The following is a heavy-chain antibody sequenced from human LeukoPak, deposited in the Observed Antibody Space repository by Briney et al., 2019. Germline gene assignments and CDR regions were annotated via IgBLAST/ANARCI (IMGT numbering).Heavy chain of an antibody. CDR2: ISSSSSYI. Sequence: PGGSLSLSCAASGFTFSSYSMNWVRQAPGKGLEWVSSISSSSSYIYYADSVKGRFTISRDNPKNSLYLQTNSLRAEDTAVYYCARGYDYVWGSYLLAPYYFDYWGQGTLVTVSS. CDR3: ARGYDYVWGSYLLAPYYFDY. V-gene: IGHV3-21*01. CDR1: GFTFSSYS. J-gene: IGHJ4*02. D-gene: IGHD3-16*01.